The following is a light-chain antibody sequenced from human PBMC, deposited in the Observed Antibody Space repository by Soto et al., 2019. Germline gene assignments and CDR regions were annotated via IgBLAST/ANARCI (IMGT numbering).Light chain of an antibody. CDR3: QQRSNWPPWT. J-gene: IGKJ1*01. CDR1: QSVSSY. CDR2: DAS. Sequence: EIVLTQSPATLSLSPGERATLSCRASQSVSSYLAWYQQKPGQAPRLLIYDASNRATGIPARFSGSWSGTDFTLTISSPEPEDFAVYYCQQRSNWPPWTFGHGTKVEIK. V-gene: IGKV3-11*01.